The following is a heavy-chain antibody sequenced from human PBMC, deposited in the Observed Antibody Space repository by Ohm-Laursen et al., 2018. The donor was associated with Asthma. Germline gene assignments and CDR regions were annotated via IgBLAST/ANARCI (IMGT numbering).Heavy chain of an antibody. V-gene: IGHV3-23*01. D-gene: IGHD2-15*01. J-gene: IGHJ4*02. CDR2: IDGSDGRT. CDR3: AKDSSEVVAADEF. Sequence: SLRLSCSASGFTFRSYAMHWVRQAPATGLEWVSAIDGSDGRTYYADSVNRRFTTARDNPRNTLYLQMNSLRAEDTAVYYCAKDSSEVVAADEFWGQGTLVTVSS. CDR1: GFTFRSYA.